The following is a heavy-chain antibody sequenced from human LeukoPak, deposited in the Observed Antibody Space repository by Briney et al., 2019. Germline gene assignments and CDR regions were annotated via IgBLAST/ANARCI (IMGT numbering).Heavy chain of an antibody. Sequence: GGSLRLSCAASRFTFSSYSMNWVRQAPGKGLEWVSSISSSSSYIYYADSVKGRFTISRDNAKNSLYLQMNSLRAEDTAVYYCARAPGTAFFDYWGQGTLVTVSS. CDR2: ISSSSSYI. CDR3: ARAPGTAFFDY. J-gene: IGHJ4*02. D-gene: IGHD1-1*01. V-gene: IGHV3-21*01. CDR1: RFTFSSYS.